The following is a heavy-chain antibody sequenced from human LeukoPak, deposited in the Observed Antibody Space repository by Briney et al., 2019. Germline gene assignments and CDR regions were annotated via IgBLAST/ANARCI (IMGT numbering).Heavy chain of an antibody. CDR1: GFTFSSYS. Sequence: GGSLRLSCAASGFTFSSYSMSWVRQAPGKGREWVSVISGSGCIIYYADSVKGRFTISRDNSKNTLCLQMNSLRAEDTAVYYCASRDSCSGGTCYGLQYWGQGTLVTVSS. D-gene: IGHD2-15*01. J-gene: IGHJ4*02. CDR2: ISGSGCII. V-gene: IGHV3-23*01. CDR3: ASRDSCSGGTCYGLQY.